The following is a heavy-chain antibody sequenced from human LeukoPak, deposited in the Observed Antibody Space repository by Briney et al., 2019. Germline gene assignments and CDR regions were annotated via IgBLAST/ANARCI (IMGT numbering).Heavy chain of an antibody. CDR1: GGTFSSYA. D-gene: IGHD6-13*01. CDR2: IIPIFGTA. V-gene: IGHV1-69*13. J-gene: IGHJ3*02. CDR3: ARDHHSSSWSPFDAFDI. Sequence: ASVKVSCKASGGTFSSYAISWVRQAPGQGLEWMGGIIPIFGTANYAQKFQGRVTITADESTSTAYMELSSLRSEDTAVYYCARDHHSSSWSPFDAFDIWGQGTMVTVSS.